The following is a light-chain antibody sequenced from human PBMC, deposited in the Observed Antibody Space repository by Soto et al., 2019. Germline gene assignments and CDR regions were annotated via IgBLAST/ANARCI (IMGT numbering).Light chain of an antibody. J-gene: IGKJ4*01. CDR3: QQLTNWPLT. V-gene: IGKV3-11*01. CDR1: QSVSGY. Sequence: EIVLTQSPATLSLSPGERATLSCRASQSVSGYLAWYQQKPGQAPRLLIYDASSRGTGIPARFSGSGSGTDFTLTLSSLEPEDFAVYYCQQLTNWPLTFGGGTKVQI. CDR2: DAS.